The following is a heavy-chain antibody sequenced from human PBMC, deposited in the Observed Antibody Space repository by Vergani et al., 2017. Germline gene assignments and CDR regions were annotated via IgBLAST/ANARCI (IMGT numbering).Heavy chain of an antibody. CDR3: ARDRPGSSAPYFDF. Sequence: EVQLVESGGGLVQPGGSLRLSCAASGLIFSTQWMSWVRQAPGKGLEWVANIKEDGTGKYYVDSVKGRFTISRDNAKNSLYLQMNSLRVEDTALYYCARDRPGSSAPYFDFWGRGSLVTVSS. CDR2: IKEDGTGK. V-gene: IGHV3-7*01. CDR1: GLIFSTQW. D-gene: IGHD6-6*01. J-gene: IGHJ4*02.